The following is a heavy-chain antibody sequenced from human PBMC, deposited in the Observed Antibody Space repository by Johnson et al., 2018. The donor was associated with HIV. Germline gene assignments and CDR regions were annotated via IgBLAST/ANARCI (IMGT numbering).Heavy chain of an antibody. Sequence: QVQLVESGGGVVQPGRSLRLSCAASGFTFSSYAIHWVRQAPGKGLEWVALISYYGTNKYYADSVKGRFTISRDNSKNTLYLQMNRLRAEDTAVYYCAREWLYGFDIWGQGTMVTVS. CDR2: ISYYGTNK. J-gene: IGHJ3*02. V-gene: IGHV3-30-3*01. CDR1: GFTFSSYA. CDR3: AREWLYGFDI. D-gene: IGHD5-24*01.